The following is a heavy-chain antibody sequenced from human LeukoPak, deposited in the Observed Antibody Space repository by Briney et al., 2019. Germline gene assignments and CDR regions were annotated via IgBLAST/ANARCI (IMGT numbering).Heavy chain of an antibody. D-gene: IGHD3-3*01. CDR1: GYTFTRHY. CDR3: AIWGGEAKNGLWSGPFDY. J-gene: IGHJ4*02. CDR2: INPSGGST. V-gene: IGHV1-46*01. Sequence: ASVKVSCKGSGYTFTRHYMHWVRQAPGQGLEWMGIINPSGGSTNYEQKFQGRVTITRHTTPTTIYMELASLRSEGPDVYYCAIWGGEAKNGLWSGPFDYWGQGTLVTVSS.